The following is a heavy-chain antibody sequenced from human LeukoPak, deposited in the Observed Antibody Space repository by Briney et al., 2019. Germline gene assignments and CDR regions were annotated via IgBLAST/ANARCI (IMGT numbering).Heavy chain of an antibody. D-gene: IGHD2-2*01. CDR3: ARGYCSSTSCRRLYYYYGMDV. J-gene: IGHJ6*02. V-gene: IGHV3-21*01. CDR1: GFTFSTYY. Sequence: PGGSLRLSCAASGFTFSTYYMNWVRQAPGKGLEWVSFITGSSSYIYYTDSVKGRFTISRDNAKNSLFLQMNSLRAEDTAVYYCARGYCSSTSCRRLYYYYGMDVWGQGTTVTVSS. CDR2: ITGSSSYI.